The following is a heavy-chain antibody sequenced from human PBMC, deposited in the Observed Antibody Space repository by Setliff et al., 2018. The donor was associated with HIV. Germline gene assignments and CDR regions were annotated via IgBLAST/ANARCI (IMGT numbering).Heavy chain of an antibody. CDR3: ARPYDSSGHIEGY. CDR2: IKKDGSEK. Sequence: PGGSLRLSCAASGFSFSSYWMTWVRQAPGKGLEWVANIKKDGSEKYYVDSVKGRFTSSRDNAKNSLYLQMNSLRDEDTAVYYCARPYDSSGHIEGYWGQGTLVTVSS. J-gene: IGHJ4*02. D-gene: IGHD3-22*01. CDR1: GFSFSSYW. V-gene: IGHV3-7*03.